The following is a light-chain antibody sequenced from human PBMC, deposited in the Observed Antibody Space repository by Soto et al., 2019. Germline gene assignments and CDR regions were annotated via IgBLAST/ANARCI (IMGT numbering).Light chain of an antibody. CDR3: SSWTEISTVI. CDR2: EVR. Sequence: QSVLTQPASVSGSPGQSITISCAGTMRDVGAYNLVSWYQQHPGRAPQLIIYEVRNRPSDISFRFSGSKSGNTASLTISGLRAEDESDYYCSSWTEISTVIFGGGTKVTVL. CDR1: MRDVGAYNL. J-gene: IGLJ2*01. V-gene: IGLV2-14*01.